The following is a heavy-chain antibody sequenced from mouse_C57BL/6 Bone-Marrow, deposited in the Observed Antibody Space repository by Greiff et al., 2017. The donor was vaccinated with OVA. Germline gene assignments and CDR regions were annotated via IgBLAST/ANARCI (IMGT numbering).Heavy chain of an antibody. Sequence: EVQLQQSGPELVKPGASVKISCKASGYTFTDYYMNWVKQSHGKSLEWIGDINPNNGGTSYNQKFKGKATLTVDKSSSTAYMELRSLTSEDSAVYYCARSNDGGAWFAYWGQGTLVTVSA. CDR1: GYTFTDYY. J-gene: IGHJ3*01. D-gene: IGHD2-12*01. CDR3: ARSNDGGAWFAY. V-gene: IGHV1-26*01. CDR2: INPNNGGT.